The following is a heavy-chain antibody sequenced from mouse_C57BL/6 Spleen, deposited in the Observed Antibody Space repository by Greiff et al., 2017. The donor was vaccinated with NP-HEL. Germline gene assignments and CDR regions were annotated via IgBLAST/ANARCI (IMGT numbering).Heavy chain of an antibody. CDR2: IDPETGGT. Sequence: VQLQQSGAELVRPGASVTLSCKASGYTFTDYEMHWVKQTPVHGLEWIGAIDPETGGTAYNQKFKGKAILTADKSSSTAYMELRSLTSEDSAVYYCTKGSYSNYAMDYWGQGTSVTVSS. V-gene: IGHV1-15*01. CDR1: GYTFTDYE. J-gene: IGHJ4*01. D-gene: IGHD2-5*01. CDR3: TKGSYSNYAMDY.